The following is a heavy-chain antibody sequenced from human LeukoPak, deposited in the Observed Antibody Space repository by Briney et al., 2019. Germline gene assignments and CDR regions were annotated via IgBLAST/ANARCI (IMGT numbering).Heavy chain of an antibody. CDR3: ARVSRITIFGVVTVFDY. Sequence: SETLSLTCTVSGGSISSYYWSWIRQPPGKGLEWIGYIYYSGSTNYNPSLKSRVTISVDTSKNQFSLKLSSVTAADTAVYYCARVSRITIFGVVTVFDYWGQGTLVTVSS. V-gene: IGHV4-59*01. CDR1: GGSISSYY. J-gene: IGHJ4*02. D-gene: IGHD3-3*01. CDR2: IYYSGST.